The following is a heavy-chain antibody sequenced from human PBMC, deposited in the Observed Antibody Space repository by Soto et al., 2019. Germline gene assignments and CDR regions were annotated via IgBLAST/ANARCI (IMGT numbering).Heavy chain of an antibody. CDR3: ARGRALTGYSTCFDY. J-gene: IGHJ4*02. CDR1: GGTFSSYA. Sequence: GASVKVSCKASGGTFSSYAISWVRQAPGQGLEWMGRIIPSVGTTNYAQKFQGRVTMTRDASTSTVYMELSSLRSEDTAVYYCARGRALTGYSTCFDYWGQGTLVTVSS. D-gene: IGHD3-9*01. CDR2: IIPSVGTT. V-gene: IGHV1-69*05.